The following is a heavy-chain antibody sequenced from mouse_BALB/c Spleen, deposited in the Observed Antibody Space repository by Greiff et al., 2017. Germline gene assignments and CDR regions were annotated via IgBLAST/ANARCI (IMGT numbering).Heavy chain of an antibody. CDR1: GFTFSSFG. CDR2: ISSGSSTI. V-gene: IGHV5-17*02. D-gene: IGHD1-2*01. Sequence: DVMLVESGGGLVQPGGSRKLSCAASGFTFSSFGMHWVRQAPEKGLEWVAYISSGSSTIYYADTVKGRFTIARDNPKNTLFLQMTSLRSEDTAMYYCARSGATATTWYFDVWGAGTTVTVSS. J-gene: IGHJ1*01. CDR3: ARSGATATTWYFDV.